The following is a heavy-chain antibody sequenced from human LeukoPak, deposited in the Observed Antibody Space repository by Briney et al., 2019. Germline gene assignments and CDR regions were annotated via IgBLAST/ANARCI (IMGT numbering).Heavy chain of an antibody. D-gene: IGHD6-19*01. V-gene: IGHV5-51*01. J-gene: IGHJ5*02. Sequence: GASLKISFKGSGYRFTSYWIGWVRQMPGKGLEWMGIIYPGDSDTRYSPSFQGQVTISADKSISTAYLQWSSLKASDTAMYYCARRGSGWYGGYNWFDPWGQGTLVTVSS. CDR3: ARRGSGWYGGYNWFDP. CDR1: GYRFTSYW. CDR2: IYPGDSDT.